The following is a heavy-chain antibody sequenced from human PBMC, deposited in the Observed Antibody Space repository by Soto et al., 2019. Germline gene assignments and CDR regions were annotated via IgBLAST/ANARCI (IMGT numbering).Heavy chain of an antibody. CDR3: GRRVSGNSSKSDY. CDR2: MNPHSANT. J-gene: IGHJ4*02. Sequence: SVKVSCKASGYTFTVYDMNWVLQAAGQGLEGMGWMNPHSANTGYAQRFQGRITMTRDTSISTAYMELSSLTSEDTAVYYCGRRVSGNSSKSDYWGQGTLVTVSS. CDR1: GYTFTVYD. D-gene: IGHD3-22*01. V-gene: IGHV1-8*01.